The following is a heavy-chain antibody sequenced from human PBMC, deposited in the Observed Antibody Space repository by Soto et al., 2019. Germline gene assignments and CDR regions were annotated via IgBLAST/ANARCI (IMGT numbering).Heavy chain of an antibody. Sequence: GGSLRLSCAASGFTFSSYGMHWVRQAPGKGLEWVAVISYDGSNKYYADSVKGRFTISRDNSKNTLYLQMNSLRAEDTAVYYCAKEVNYWGQGTLVTVSS. CDR3: AKEVNY. D-gene: IGHD2-21*01. J-gene: IGHJ4*02. V-gene: IGHV3-30*18. CDR2: ISYDGSNK. CDR1: GFTFSSYG.